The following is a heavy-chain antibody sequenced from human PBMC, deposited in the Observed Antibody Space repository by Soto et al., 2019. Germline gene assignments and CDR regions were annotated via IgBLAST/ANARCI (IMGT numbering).Heavy chain of an antibody. CDR1: GDSISRSYW. J-gene: IGHJ3*02. CDR3: TSKFGQLLADAFDI. V-gene: IGHV4-4*02. D-gene: IGHD3-10*01. Sequence: SETLSLTCAVSGDSISRSYWWSWVRQFPGKGLEWIGEIYHSGSTIYNPSPQSRVTLSVDKSKNEFSLKMSSVTAADTAVYYCTSKFGQLLADAFDIWGQGTMVTVSS. CDR2: IYHSGST.